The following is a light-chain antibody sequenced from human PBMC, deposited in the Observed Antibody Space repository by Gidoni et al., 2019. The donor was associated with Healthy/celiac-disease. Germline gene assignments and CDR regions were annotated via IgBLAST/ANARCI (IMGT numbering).Light chain of an antibody. CDR2: KAS. J-gene: IGKJ2*01. CDR3: KQYNSYSSYT. Sequence: DIQMTQSPSTLSASVGDRVTITCRASQSISSWLAWYQQKPGKAPKILIYKASSLESGVPSRFSGSGSGTEFTLTISSLQTDDFATYYCKQYNSYSSYTFXQXTKLESK. CDR1: QSISSW. V-gene: IGKV1-5*03.